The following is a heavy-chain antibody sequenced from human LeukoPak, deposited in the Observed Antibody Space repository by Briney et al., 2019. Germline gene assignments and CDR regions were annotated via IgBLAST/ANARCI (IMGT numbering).Heavy chain of an antibody. J-gene: IGHJ1*01. CDR1: GFTFIGYA. CDR3: VKRDYYDTTTFSPLFQH. D-gene: IGHD3-22*01. Sequence: GGSLRLSCAASGFTFIGYAMSWVRQVPGKGLEWVSAINGEATSTFYAESVKGRFTISRDNSKNTLYLQMSDLRAEDTAVYYCVKRDYYDTTTFSPLFQHWGQGTLVTLSS. V-gene: IGHV3-23*01. CDR2: INGEATST.